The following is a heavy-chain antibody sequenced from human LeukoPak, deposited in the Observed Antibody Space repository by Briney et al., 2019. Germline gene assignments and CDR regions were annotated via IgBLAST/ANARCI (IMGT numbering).Heavy chain of an antibody. CDR2: IYYSGST. D-gene: IGHD3-22*01. J-gene: IGHJ3*02. V-gene: IGHV4-59*01. CDR1: GGSFSGYY. CDR3: ARVRKYYYDSSGSDNDAFDI. Sequence: SETLSLTCAVYGGSFSGYYWSWIRQPPGKGLEWIGYIYYSGSTNYNPSLKSRVTISVDTSKNQFSLKLSSVTAADTAVYYCARVRKYYYDSSGSDNDAFDIWGQGTMVTVSS.